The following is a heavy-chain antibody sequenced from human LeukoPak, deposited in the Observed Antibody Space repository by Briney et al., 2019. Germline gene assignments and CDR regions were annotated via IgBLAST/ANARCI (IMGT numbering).Heavy chain of an antibody. V-gene: IGHV3-23*01. J-gene: IGHJ4*02. CDR2: ISGSGGNT. CDR1: GYTFSSYA. CDR3: ARVRVVVRYFDY. Sequence: PGGSLRLSCAASGYTFSSYAMSWLRQAPGKGLEWVSAISGSGGNTYYADSVKGRFTISRDNSKNTLYLQMNSLRAEGTAVYYCARVRVVVRYFDYWCQGTLVTVSS. D-gene: IGHD3-22*01.